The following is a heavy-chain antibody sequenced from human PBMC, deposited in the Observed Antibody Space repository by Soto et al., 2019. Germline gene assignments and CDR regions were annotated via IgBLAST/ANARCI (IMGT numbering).Heavy chain of an antibody. J-gene: IGHJ5*02. D-gene: IGHD1-1*01. V-gene: IGHV1-58*02. CDR3: AADMEPTDPFNSFDP. CDR2: IVVGSGNT. CDR1: GFTFTNSA. Sequence: QKQLVQSGPEVKKPGTSVKVSCKASGFTFTNSAIQWVRQARGQRLEWVGWIVVGSGNTNYAQKFQERISITRDMSTSTAYMELRSLRSEDTAIYYCAADMEPTDPFNSFDPWGQGTLVTVSS.